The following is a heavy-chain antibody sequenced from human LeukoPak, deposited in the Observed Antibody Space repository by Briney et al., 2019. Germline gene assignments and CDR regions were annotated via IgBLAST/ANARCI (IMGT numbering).Heavy chain of an antibody. CDR2: ISSSSSYI. CDR1: GFTLSSYS. J-gene: IGHJ4*02. V-gene: IGHV3-21*01. CDR3: ARDLPSDKSFDY. Sequence: GGSLRLSCAASGFTLSSYSMNWVRQAPGKGLKWVSSISSSSSYIYYADSVKGRFTISRDNAKNSLYLQMNSLRAEDTAVYYCARDLPSDKSFDYWGQGTLVTVSS.